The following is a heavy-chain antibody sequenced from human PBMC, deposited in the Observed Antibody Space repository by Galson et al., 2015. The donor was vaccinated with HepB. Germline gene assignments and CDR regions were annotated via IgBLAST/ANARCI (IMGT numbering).Heavy chain of an antibody. J-gene: IGHJ6*02. CDR2: IYHSGST. CDR3: ARIAITSSWASNSGYSGMDV. Sequence: TLSLTCAVSGGSISSSNWWSWVRQPPGKGLEWIGEIYHSGSTNYNPSLKSRVTVSVDKSKNQFSLKLSSVTAADTAVYYCARIAITSSWASNSGYSGMDVWGQGTTVTVSS. D-gene: IGHD6-13*01. CDR1: GGSISSSNW. V-gene: IGHV4-4*02.